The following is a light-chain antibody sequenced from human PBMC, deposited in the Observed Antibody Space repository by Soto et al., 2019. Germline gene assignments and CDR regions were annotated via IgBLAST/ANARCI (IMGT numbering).Light chain of an antibody. Sequence: QSVLTQSPSASGTPGQRVIRSCSGTSSNIGTNYVYWYQQLPGTAPKVLIYSNDKRPSGVPNRFSGSKSGTSASLAISGLRSEDEADYYCAAWDDSLSGPLFGGGTKVTVL. J-gene: IGLJ2*01. CDR2: SND. V-gene: IGLV1-47*01. CDR3: AAWDDSLSGPL. CDR1: SSNIGTNY.